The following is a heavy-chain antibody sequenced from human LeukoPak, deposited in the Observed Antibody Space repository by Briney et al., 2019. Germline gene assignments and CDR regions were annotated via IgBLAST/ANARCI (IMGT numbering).Heavy chain of an antibody. V-gene: IGHV3-23*01. Sequence: GGSLRLSCAASGFSFSDYAMSWVRQAPGKGLKWVSAISGSGGDTYFADSVKGRFTISRDNSKRTAYLQMDSLRAEDTAVYYCAKDPHFYYYYYMDVWGNGTTVTVSS. CDR1: GFSFSDYA. CDR2: ISGSGGDT. J-gene: IGHJ6*03. CDR3: AKDPHFYYYYYMDV.